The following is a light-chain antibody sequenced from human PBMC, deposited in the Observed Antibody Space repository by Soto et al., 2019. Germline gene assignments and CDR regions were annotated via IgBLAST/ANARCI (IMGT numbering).Light chain of an antibody. V-gene: IGKV3-11*01. Sequence: EIVLTQSPATVSVSPGESATLSCRASQSVRNYLAWYQQKPGQAPRLLIFDESNRATGIPSRFSGSGSGTYFTLTISSLAPEDFAVYYCQQRSNSPPWTFGPGTRVDL. J-gene: IGKJ3*01. CDR2: DES. CDR1: QSVRNY. CDR3: QQRSNSPPWT.